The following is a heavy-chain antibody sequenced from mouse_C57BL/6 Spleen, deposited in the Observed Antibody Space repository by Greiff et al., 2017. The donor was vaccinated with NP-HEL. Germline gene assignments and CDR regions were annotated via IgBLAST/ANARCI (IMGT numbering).Heavy chain of an antibody. CDR2: INPSTGGT. J-gene: IGHJ1*03. CDR1: GYSFTGYY. Sequence: EVQLQQSGPELVKPGASVKISCKASGYSFTGYYMNWVKQSPEKSLEWIGEINPSTGGTTYNQKFKAKATLTVDKSSSTAYMQLKSLTSEDSAVYYCARVTDYDWYFDVWGTGTTVTVSS. V-gene: IGHV1-42*01. D-gene: IGHD2-4*01. CDR3: ARVTDYDWYFDV.